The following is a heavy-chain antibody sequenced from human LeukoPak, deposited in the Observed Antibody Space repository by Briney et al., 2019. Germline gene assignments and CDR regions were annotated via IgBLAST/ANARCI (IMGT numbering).Heavy chain of an antibody. CDR2: ISNNGGYT. D-gene: IGHD1-26*01. J-gene: IGHJ3*02. CDR1: GFTFSSSA. Sequence: PGGSLRLSCAASGFTFSSSAMSWVRQAPGKGLEWVSAISNNGGYTYYADSVQGRFTISRDNSKNTLYLQMNSLRAEDTAVYYCAKDRAGSPDAFDIWGQGTMVTVSS. CDR3: AKDRAGSPDAFDI. V-gene: IGHV3-23*01.